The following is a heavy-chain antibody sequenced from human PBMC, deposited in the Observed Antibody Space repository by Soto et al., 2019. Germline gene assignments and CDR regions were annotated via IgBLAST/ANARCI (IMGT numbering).Heavy chain of an antibody. CDR1: GFTFDDYA. V-gene: IGHV3-9*01. D-gene: IGHD3-22*01. Sequence: ESGGGLVQPGRSLRLSCAASGFTFDDYAMHWVRQAPGKGLEWVSGISWNSGSIGYADSVKGRFTISRDNAKNSLYLQMNSLRAEDTALYYCAKDPRDSTGWHYFDYWGQGTLVTVSS. CDR3: AKDPRDSTGWHYFDY. CDR2: ISWNSGSI. J-gene: IGHJ4*02.